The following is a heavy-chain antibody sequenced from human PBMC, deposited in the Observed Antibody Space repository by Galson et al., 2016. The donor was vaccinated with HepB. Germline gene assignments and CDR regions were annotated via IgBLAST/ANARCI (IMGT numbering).Heavy chain of an antibody. CDR1: GDSVSNDNVA. CDR3: VRDQSPGGVAY. J-gene: IGHJ4*02. D-gene: IGHD3-16*01. CDR2: TFYRSSWSH. Sequence: CAISGDSVSNDNVAWKWIRQSPSRGLEWLGRTFYRSSWSHHYAFSVASRITINPDTSKNTLSLQMNSLRVEDTAVYYCVRDQSPGGVAYWGQGALVTVSS. V-gene: IGHV6-1*01.